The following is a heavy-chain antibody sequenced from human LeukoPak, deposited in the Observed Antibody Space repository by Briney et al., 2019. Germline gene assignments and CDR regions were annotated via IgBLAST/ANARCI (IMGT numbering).Heavy chain of an antibody. J-gene: IGHJ4*02. CDR3: ARVPHYYDSSGYYTYYFDY. CDR2: IYYSGST. D-gene: IGHD3-22*01. CDR1: GGSISSYY. V-gene: IGHV4-59*01. Sequence: PSETLSLTCTVSGGSISSYYWSWIRQPPGEGLEWIGYIYYSGSTNYNPSLKSRVTISVDTSKNQFSLKLSSVTAADTAVYYCARVPHYYDSSGYYTYYFDYWGQGTLVTVSS.